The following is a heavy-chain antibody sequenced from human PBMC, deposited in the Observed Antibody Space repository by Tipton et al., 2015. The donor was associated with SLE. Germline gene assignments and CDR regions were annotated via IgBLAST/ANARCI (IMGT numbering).Heavy chain of an antibody. CDR1: GGSFSGYY. CDR2: INHSGGT. CDR3: ARGSHVLLDY. Sequence: LRLSCAVYGGSFSGYYWSWIRQPPGKGLEWIGEINHSGGTNYNPSLKSRVTISVDTSKNQFSLKLSSVTAADTAVYYCARGSHVLLDYWGQGTLVTVSS. V-gene: IGHV4-34*01. J-gene: IGHJ4*02. D-gene: IGHD3-10*01.